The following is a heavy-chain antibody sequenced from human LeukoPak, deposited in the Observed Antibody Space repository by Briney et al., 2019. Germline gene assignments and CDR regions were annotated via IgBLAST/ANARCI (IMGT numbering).Heavy chain of an antibody. Sequence: GGSLRLSCAASGFTFSTFNMHWVRQAPGKGLEWVAVFSSDGRSTFYAENVQGRFTLSRDNSKNTLSLQMNSLRAEDTAVYNCAKSYYYHSGSFDYWGQGTLVTVSS. J-gene: IGHJ4*02. CDR3: AKSYYYHSGSFDY. CDR1: GFTFSTFN. CDR2: FSSDGRST. V-gene: IGHV3-30*18. D-gene: IGHD3-10*01.